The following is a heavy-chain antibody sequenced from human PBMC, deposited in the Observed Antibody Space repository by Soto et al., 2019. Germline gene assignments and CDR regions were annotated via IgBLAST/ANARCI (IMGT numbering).Heavy chain of an antibody. CDR2: IGGRGDGI. CDR1: GFTFSDYA. V-gene: IGHV3-23*01. Sequence: EVQLLESGGDLVQPGDSLTLSCAASGFTFSDYAMTWVRQAPGKGLEWVSVIGGRGDGIEYADSVKGRFTVSRDNSRDTLYLRMNSLRAEDTATYYCATYMVQSATRVFDYWGQGALVSVSS. D-gene: IGHD2-8*01. J-gene: IGHJ4*02. CDR3: ATYMVQSATRVFDY.